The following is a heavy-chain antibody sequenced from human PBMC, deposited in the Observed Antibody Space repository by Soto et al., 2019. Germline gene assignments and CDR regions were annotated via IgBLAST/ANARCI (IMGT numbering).Heavy chain of an antibody. CDR3: ARAYSSSWAYPDWFDP. CDR2: IYYSGST. V-gene: IGHV4-59*01. CDR1: GGSISSYY. D-gene: IGHD6-13*01. J-gene: IGHJ5*02. Sequence: SETLSLTCTVSGGSISSYYWSWIRQPPGKGLEWIGYIYYSGSTNYNPSLKSRVTISVDTSKNQFSLKLSSVTAADTAVYYCARAYSSSWAYPDWFDPWGQGTLVPVSS.